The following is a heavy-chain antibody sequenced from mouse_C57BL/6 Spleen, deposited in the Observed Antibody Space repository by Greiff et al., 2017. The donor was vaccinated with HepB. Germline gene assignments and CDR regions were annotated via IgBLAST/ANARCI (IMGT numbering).Heavy chain of an antibody. V-gene: IGHV1-80*01. CDR1: GYAFSSYW. CDR2: IYPGDGDT. CDR3: AGVNYGSSSAY. J-gene: IGHJ3*01. Sequence: VQLQQSGAELVKPGASVKISCKASGYAFSSYWMNWVKQRPGRGLVWIREIYPGDGDTNYNGKFKGQATLTADKSSSISYMQLSSLTSEDSAFYCCAGVNYGSSSAYWGQGTLVTVSA. D-gene: IGHD1-1*01.